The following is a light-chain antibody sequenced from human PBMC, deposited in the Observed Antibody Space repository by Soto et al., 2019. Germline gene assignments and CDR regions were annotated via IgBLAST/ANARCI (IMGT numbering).Light chain of an antibody. V-gene: IGLV2-23*02. Sequence: QSVLTQPASVSGSPGQSITISCTGTSSDVGSYNLVSWYQQYPGKAPKLIIFEVFKRPSGVSHRFSGSKSGNTASLTISGLQAEDEANYYCCSYAGRATYVFGGGTKLTVL. CDR3: CSYAGRATYV. CDR1: SSDVGSYNL. CDR2: EVF. J-gene: IGLJ2*01.